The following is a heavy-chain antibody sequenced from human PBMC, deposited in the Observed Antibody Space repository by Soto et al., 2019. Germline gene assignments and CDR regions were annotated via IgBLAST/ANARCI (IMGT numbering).Heavy chain of an antibody. CDR1: GYNFASYW. CDR2: IHPGDSDT. Sequence: PGESLKISCKGSGYNFASYWIGWVRQMPGKGLEWMGIIHPGDSDTRYSPSFRGQVTISADKSTSRAYLQWSSLEASDTAIYYCARLLAEYSASVGPWGQGTVVTVSS. CDR3: ARLLAEYSASVGP. J-gene: IGHJ5*02. D-gene: IGHD6-6*01. V-gene: IGHV5-51*01.